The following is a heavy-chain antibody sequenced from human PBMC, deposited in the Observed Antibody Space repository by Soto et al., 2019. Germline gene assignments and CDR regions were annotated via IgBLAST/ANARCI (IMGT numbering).Heavy chain of an antibody. D-gene: IGHD3-10*01. V-gene: IGHV3-74*01. CDR2: INSDGGST. CDR3: LAGETNYFEF. Sequence: EVQLVESGGGLVQPGGSLRLSCAGSGFTFSRYWMHWVRQAPGKGLVWVSRINSDGGSTSYADSVRGRFTISRDNAKNTVDLQMNSLRAEDTAVYYCLAGETNYFEFWGQGTLVTVSS. CDR1: GFTFSRYW. J-gene: IGHJ4*02.